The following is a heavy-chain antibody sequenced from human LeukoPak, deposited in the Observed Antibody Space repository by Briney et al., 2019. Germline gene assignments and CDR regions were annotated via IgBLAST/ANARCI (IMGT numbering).Heavy chain of an antibody. Sequence: GGSLRLSCAASGFTFSNYDIHWVRQAPGKGLEWVAVISYDGSNKKFADSVKGRFTASRDNSKNILYLQMNGLRAEDTAVYYCAKEVGHNYYYYGMDVWGQGTTVTVSS. CDR2: ISYDGSNK. V-gene: IGHV3-30*18. CDR3: AKEVGHNYYYYGMDV. CDR1: GFTFSNYD. D-gene: IGHD1-26*01. J-gene: IGHJ6*02.